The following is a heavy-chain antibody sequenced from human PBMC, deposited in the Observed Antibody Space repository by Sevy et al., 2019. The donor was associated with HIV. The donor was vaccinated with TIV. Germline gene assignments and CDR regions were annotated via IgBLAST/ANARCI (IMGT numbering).Heavy chain of an antibody. D-gene: IGHD1-20*01. V-gene: IGHV3-30-3*01. J-gene: IGHJ4*02. Sequence: GESLKISCAASGFTFSAHAMHWVRQGPGKGLEGVALLSYEGSTKYYAYSVKGRFTISRDNSKNTLYLQMDSLRTEDTAVYYCAREGGYSINWSPFYWGQGTLVTVSS. CDR3: AREGGYSINWSPFY. CDR1: GFTFSAHA. CDR2: LSYEGSTK.